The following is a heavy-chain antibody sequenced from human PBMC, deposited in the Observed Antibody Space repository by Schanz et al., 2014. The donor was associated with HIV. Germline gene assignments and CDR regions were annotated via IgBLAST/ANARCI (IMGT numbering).Heavy chain of an antibody. CDR2: IWYDGSSK. J-gene: IGHJ4*02. CDR3: ARGGLQWHPEWFDY. Sequence: QVQLVESGGGLVKPGGSLRLSCEASGFTFDSQSMNWVRQAPGKGLEWVAVIWYDGSSKYYADSVKGRFTISRDNSKNTLYLQMNSLRVEDTAVYYCARGGLQWHPEWFDYWGQGTLVSVSS. D-gene: IGHD4-4*01. CDR1: GFTFDSQS. V-gene: IGHV3-33*08.